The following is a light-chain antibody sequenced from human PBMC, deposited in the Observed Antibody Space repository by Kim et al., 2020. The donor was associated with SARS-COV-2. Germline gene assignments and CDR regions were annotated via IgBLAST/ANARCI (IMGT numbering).Light chain of an antibody. CDR2: GKN. V-gene: IGLV3-19*01. CDR3: NSRDSSGNHLD. J-gene: IGLJ1*01. CDR1: SLRRYY. Sequence: SSELTQDPAVSVALGQTVRITCQGDSLRRYYASWYQQKPGQAPVLVIYGKNNRPSGIPDRFSGSSSGNTASLTITGAQAEDEADYYCNSRDSSGNHLDFG.